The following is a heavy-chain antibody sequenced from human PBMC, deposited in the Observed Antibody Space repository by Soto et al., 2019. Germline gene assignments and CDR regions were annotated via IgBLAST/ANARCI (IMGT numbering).Heavy chain of an antibody. J-gene: IGHJ6*03. CDR2: TYYRSKWYN. CDR1: GDSVSSNSAA. Sequence: SPTLSLTCAISGDSVSSNSAAWNWIRQSPSRGLEWLGRTYYRSKWYNDYAVSVKSRITINPDTSKNQFSLQLNSVTPEDTAVYYCARWISGYSGYDDYYMDVWGKGTTVTVSS. D-gene: IGHD5-12*01. CDR3: ARWISGYSGYDDYYMDV. V-gene: IGHV6-1*01.